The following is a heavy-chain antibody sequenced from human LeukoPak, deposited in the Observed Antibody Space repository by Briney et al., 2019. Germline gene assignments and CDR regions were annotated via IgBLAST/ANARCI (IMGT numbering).Heavy chain of an antibody. CDR3: ARDKDTMIVVVSPVSAFDI. CDR1: GYTFTSYG. J-gene: IGHJ3*02. V-gene: IGHV1-18*01. D-gene: IGHD3-22*01. Sequence: ASVKVSCKASGYTFTSYGISWVRQAPGQGLEWMGWISAYNGNTNYAQKLQGRVTMTTDTSTGTAYMELRSLRSDDTAVYYCARDKDTMIVVVSPVSAFDIWGQGTMVTVSS. CDR2: ISAYNGNT.